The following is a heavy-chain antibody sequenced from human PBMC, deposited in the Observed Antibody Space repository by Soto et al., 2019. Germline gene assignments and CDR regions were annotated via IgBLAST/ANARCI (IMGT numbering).Heavy chain of an antibody. V-gene: IGHV1-69*12. J-gene: IGHJ4*02. Sequence: QVQLVQSGAEVKKPGSSVKVSCKASGGTFSSYAISWVRQAPGQGLEWMGGIIPIFGTANYAQKFQGRVTITADEANSAAYMELSSLSSEDRAVYKCAGGRSTGHSDYRGQGPLVTVSS. CDR2: IIPIFGTA. D-gene: IGHD3-16*02. CDR1: GGTFSSYA. CDR3: AGGRSTGHSDY.